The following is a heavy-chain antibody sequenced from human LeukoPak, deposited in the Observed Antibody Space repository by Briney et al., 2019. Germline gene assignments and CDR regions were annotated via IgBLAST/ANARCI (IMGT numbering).Heavy chain of an antibody. CDR1: GGTFSSYA. CDR2: IIPIFGTA. Sequence: SVKVSCKASGGTFSSYAISWVRQAPGQGLEWMGEIIPIFGTANCAQKFQGRVTITTDESTSTAYMELSSLRSEDTAVYYCARPLYCGGDCPDAFDIWGQGTMVTVSS. V-gene: IGHV1-69*05. D-gene: IGHD2-21*01. J-gene: IGHJ3*02. CDR3: ARPLYCGGDCPDAFDI.